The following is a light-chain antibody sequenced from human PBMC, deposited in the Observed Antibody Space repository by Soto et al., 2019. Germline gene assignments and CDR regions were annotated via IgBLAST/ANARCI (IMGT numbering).Light chain of an antibody. CDR1: PLISHT. Sequence: VLDQSPATLSVSPGASVPLPCRASPLISHTFALLPQQPAPAPRLLRYAASTRTTDIPARFSGSGSGTEFTLTITRLQSEDSAVYYWQRYNGWPWTFGLGPKVDI. J-gene: IGKJ1*01. CDR2: AAS. CDR3: QRYNGWPWT. V-gene: IGKV3-15*01.